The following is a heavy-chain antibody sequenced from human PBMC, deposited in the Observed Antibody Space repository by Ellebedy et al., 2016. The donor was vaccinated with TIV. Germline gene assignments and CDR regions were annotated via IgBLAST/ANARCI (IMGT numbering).Heavy chain of an antibody. V-gene: IGHV3-23*01. J-gene: IGHJ4*02. Sequence: PGGSLRLSCAASGFTFDNYAMSWVRQAPGKGLEWVSTTSATGYDTYYADSLKGRFTISRDNSKNTLYLQMNSLKAEDTAVYYCAKDVLVGTTPPSLDSWGQGTLVTVSS. CDR1: GFTFDNYA. D-gene: IGHD3-22*01. CDR3: AKDVLVGTTPPSLDS. CDR2: TSATGYDT.